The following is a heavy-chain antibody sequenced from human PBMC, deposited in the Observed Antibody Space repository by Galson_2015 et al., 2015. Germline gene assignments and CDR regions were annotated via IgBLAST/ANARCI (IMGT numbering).Heavy chain of an antibody. Sequence: SLRLSCAASGFTFSNAWMSWVRQAPGKGLEWVGRIKSKTDGGTTDYAAPVKGRFTISRDDSKNTLYLQMNSLKTEDTAVYYCTKDYGDGIPIDYYYGMDVWGQGTTVTVSS. V-gene: IGHV3-15*01. CDR2: IKSKTDGGTT. CDR3: TKDYGDGIPIDYYYGMDV. D-gene: IGHD4-17*01. CDR1: GFTFSNAW. J-gene: IGHJ6*02.